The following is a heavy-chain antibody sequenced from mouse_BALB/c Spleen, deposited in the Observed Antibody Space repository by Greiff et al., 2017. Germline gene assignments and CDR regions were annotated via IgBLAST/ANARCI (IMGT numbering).Heavy chain of an antibody. CDR1: GYSITSDYA. V-gene: IGHV3-2*02. J-gene: IGHJ2*01. CDR2: ISYSGST. Sequence: EVKLEESGPGLVKPSQSLSLTCTVTGYSITSDYAWNWIRQFPGNKLEWMGYISYSGSTSYNPSLKSRISITRDTSKNQFFLQLNSVTTEDTATYYCARSQGYSYYFDYWGQGTTLTVSS. D-gene: IGHD3-2*02. CDR3: ARSQGYSYYFDY.